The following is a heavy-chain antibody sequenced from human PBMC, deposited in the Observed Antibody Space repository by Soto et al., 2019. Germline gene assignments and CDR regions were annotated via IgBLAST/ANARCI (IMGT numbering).Heavy chain of an antibody. J-gene: IGHJ4*02. Sequence: GGSLRLSCAASGFTFSGYWMSWVRQAPGKGLEWVANIKQGGSEKYYVNSVKGLFTISGENTKNSLYLQMNSLRAEDTAVYYCARDPSYYGSGSYYYFDHWGQGTPVTVSS. CDR1: GFTFSGYW. D-gene: IGHD3-10*01. V-gene: IGHV3-7*01. CDR2: IKQGGSEK. CDR3: ARDPSYYGSGSYYYFDH.